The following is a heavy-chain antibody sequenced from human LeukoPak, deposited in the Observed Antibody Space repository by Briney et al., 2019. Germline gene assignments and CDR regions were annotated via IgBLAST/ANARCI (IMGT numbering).Heavy chain of an antibody. CDR1: GFTFSNYW. V-gene: IGHV3-7*03. CDR2: INLDESER. D-gene: IGHD4-23*01. CDR3: AGNSRVGFDY. J-gene: IGHJ4*02. Sequence: GGSLRLSCAASGFTFSNYWMSWVRQAPGKGLQWVANINLDESERYYVDSVKGRFTISRDNAKNSLYLQMNSLRAEDTAVYYCAGNSRVGFDYWGQGTLLTVSS.